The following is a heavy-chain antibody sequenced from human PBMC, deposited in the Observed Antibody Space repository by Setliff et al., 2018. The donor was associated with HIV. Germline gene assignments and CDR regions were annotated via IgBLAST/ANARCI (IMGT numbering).Heavy chain of an antibody. Sequence: ASVKVSCKASGYTFTSYYLHWVRQAPGQGLEWMGMINPSGGSASYAQKFQGRVTMSRDTSTSTVYMELSSLRSEDTAVYYCARDHFDSSAYHYGFGAFDIWGQGTMVTVS. D-gene: IGHD3-22*01. CDR3: ARDHFDSSAYHYGFGAFDI. CDR1: GYTFTSYY. CDR2: INPSGGSA. J-gene: IGHJ3*02. V-gene: IGHV1-46*01.